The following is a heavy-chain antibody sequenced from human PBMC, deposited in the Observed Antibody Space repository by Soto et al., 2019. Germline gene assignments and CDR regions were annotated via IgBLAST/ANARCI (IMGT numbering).Heavy chain of an antibody. CDR2: IYTSGST. CDR1: GDSINSYY. D-gene: IGHD3-10*01. CDR3: AREITMVRGVPYYYYGMDV. J-gene: IGHJ6*02. V-gene: IGHV4-4*07. Sequence: SATLSLTSTFSGDSINSYYWSWIRKPAGKGLEWIGRIYTSGSTNYNPSLKSRVTMSVDTSKNQFSLKLSSVTAADTAVYYCAREITMVRGVPYYYYGMDVWGQGTTVTVS.